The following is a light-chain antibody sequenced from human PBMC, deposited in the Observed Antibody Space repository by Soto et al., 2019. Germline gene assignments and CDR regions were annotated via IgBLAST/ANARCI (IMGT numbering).Light chain of an antibody. CDR3: LHHSNYRWT. CDR1: QDIRND. J-gene: IGKJ1*01. CDR2: AAS. Sequence: DIQMTQSPSSLSASVGDRVTITCRASQDIRNDLGWYQQKPGKAPKRLIYAASSLQSRVPSRFSRSGSGREFTLTISSLQPEDFATYYCLHHSNYRWTFGQGTKVEIK. V-gene: IGKV1-17*01.